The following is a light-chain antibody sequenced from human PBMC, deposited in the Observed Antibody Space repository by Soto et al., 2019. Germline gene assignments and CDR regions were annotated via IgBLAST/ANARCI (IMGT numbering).Light chain of an antibody. CDR2: AAS. CDR3: QQYYSFPLT. Sequence: DIQLTQSPSFLSASVGDRVTITCRASQGIRSYLAWYQQKPGKAPELLIYAASTLQSGVPSRFSGSGSGTDFTLTISCLQSEDFATYYCQQYYSFPLTFGGGTKVDIK. CDR1: QGIRSY. V-gene: IGKV1-9*01. J-gene: IGKJ4*01.